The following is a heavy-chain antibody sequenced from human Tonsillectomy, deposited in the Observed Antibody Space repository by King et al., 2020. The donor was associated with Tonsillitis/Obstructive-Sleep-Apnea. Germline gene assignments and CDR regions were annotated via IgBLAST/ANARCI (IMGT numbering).Heavy chain of an antibody. Sequence: VQSGGSLRLSCEASGFTFSSYTMNWVRQAPGKGLEWVSSITGTGFSTYYAVSMKGRFTISRDNSKNTLHLQMNSLRAEDTAVYYCAKGNGDDDAFDIWGQGAMVTVSS. CDR3: AKGNGDDDAFDI. V-gene: IGHV3-23*01. J-gene: IGHJ3*02. D-gene: IGHD4-17*01. CDR2: ITGTGFST. CDR1: GFTFSSYT.